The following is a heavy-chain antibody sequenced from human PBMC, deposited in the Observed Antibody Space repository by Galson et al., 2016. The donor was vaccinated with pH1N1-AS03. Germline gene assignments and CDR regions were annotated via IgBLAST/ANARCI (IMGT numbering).Heavy chain of an antibody. CDR1: GFTFSSYG. Sequence: SLRLSCAASGFTFSSYGMHWVRQAPGKGLEWVAVISYDGGSTYDGTHKYYADSVKGRSTISRDDSKNMLYLQMNSLRAEDTAVYFCAKDRIGAYYYFGMDVWGQGTTVTVS. D-gene: IGHD2-21*01. CDR2: ISYDGGSTYDGTHK. V-gene: IGHV3-30*18. CDR3: AKDRIGAYYYFGMDV. J-gene: IGHJ6*02.